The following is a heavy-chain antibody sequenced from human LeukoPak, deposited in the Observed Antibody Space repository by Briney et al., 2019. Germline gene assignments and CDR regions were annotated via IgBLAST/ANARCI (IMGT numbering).Heavy chain of an antibody. Sequence: GGSLRLSCAASGFTFSSYSMNWVRQAPGKGLEWVSYISSSSTIYYADSVKGRFTISRDNAKNSLYLQMNSLRAEDTAVYYCARDLYGSGSYYNYYYYGMDVWGQGTTVTVSS. CDR1: GFTFSSYS. CDR2: ISSSSTI. D-gene: IGHD3-10*01. CDR3: ARDLYGSGSYYNYYYYGMDV. V-gene: IGHV3-48*01. J-gene: IGHJ6*02.